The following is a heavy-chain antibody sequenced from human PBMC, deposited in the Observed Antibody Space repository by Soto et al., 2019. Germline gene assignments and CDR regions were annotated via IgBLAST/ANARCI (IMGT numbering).Heavy chain of an antibody. CDR3: AREGRGSFDF. J-gene: IGHJ3*01. Sequence: GGSLRLSCATSGLTFSNYAMSWVRQAPGGGLEWVSSMSGNSAYYADSVQGRFTISRDNSKNTLSLQMSSLTADDTAIYYCAREGRGSFDFWGRGTMVTVSS. V-gene: IGHV3-23*01. CDR1: GLTFSNYA. D-gene: IGHD5-12*01. CDR2: MSGNSA.